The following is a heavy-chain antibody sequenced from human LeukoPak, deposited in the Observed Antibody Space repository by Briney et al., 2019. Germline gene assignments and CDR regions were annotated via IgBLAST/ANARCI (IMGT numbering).Heavy chain of an antibody. J-gene: IGHJ4*02. Sequence: GASVKVSCKASGFTFTSSAVQWVRQARGQRLEWIGWIVVGSGNTNYAQKFQERVTITRDMSTSTAYMELSSLRSEDTAVYYCAADLYTVFRSEAPDPMPPDYWGQGTLVTVSS. CDR3: AADLYTVFRSEAPDPMPPDY. CDR2: IVVGSGNT. D-gene: IGHD3-3*01. V-gene: IGHV1-58*01. CDR1: GFTFTSSA.